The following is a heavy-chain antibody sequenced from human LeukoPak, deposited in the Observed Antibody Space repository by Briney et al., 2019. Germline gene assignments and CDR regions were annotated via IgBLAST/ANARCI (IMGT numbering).Heavy chain of an antibody. J-gene: IGHJ4*02. D-gene: IGHD1-26*01. CDR2: ISSSGSTI. CDR1: GFTFSSYA. CDR3: ARGEWELPHDY. Sequence: PGGSLRLSCAASGFTFSSYAMSWVRQAPGKGLEWVSYISSSGSTIYYADSVKGRFTISRDNAKNSLYLQMNSLRAEDTAVYYCARGEWELPHDYWGQGTLVTVSS. V-gene: IGHV3-48*04.